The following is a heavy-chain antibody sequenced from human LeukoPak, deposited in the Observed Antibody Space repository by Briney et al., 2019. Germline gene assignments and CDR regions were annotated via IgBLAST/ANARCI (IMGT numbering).Heavy chain of an antibody. D-gene: IGHD4-17*01. J-gene: IGHJ5*01. CDR1: GFTFSRYW. V-gene: IGHV3-7*01. CDR3: ARASTVATGWLDS. CDR2: KKQDGSEK. Sequence: GSLRLSCAVSGFTFSRYWMTWVRQAPGGGPEWVAHKKQDGSEKNYVDSVKGRFPISRDNAKISLYLQMNSLRGDDTAVYYCARASTVATGWLDSWGQGTLVTVSS.